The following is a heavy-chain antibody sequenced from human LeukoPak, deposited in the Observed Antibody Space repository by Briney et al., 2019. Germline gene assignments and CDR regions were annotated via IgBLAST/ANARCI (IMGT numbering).Heavy chain of an antibody. CDR2: IYYSGST. D-gene: IGHD1-26*01. CDR1: GGSISRSTYY. Sequence: PSETLSLTCTVSGGSISRSTYYWGWIRQPPGKGLEWIGSIYYSGSTYYNPSLKSRVIISVDTSKNQFSLKLNSVTAADTTVYYCVRHGMGITWHPSNWFDPWGQGNLVTVSS. V-gene: IGHV4-39*01. J-gene: IGHJ5*02. CDR3: VRHGMGITWHPSNWFDP.